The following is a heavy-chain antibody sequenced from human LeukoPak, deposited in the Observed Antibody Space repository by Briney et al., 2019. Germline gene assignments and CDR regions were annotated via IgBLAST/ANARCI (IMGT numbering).Heavy chain of an antibody. Sequence: PGGSLRLSCAASGFTFSSYSLNWVRQAPGKGLDWVSSISTSSSYIYYVDSVKGRFTISRDNAKNSLHLQMNSLRAEDTAVYYCARDGSTLPLYSSGWYYDIWGQGTMVTVSS. CDR2: ISTSSSYI. V-gene: IGHV3-21*01. CDR3: ARDGSTLPLYSSGWYYDI. J-gene: IGHJ3*02. CDR1: GFTFSSYS. D-gene: IGHD6-19*01.